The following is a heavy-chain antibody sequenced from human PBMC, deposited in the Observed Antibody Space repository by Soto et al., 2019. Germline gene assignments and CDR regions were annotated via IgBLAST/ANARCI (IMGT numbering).Heavy chain of an antibody. CDR1: GGSFSGYY. J-gene: IGHJ2*01. CDR2: INHSGST. CDR3: ARVFELGYCSGGSCYRYFDL. Sequence: QVQLQQWGPGLLKPSETLSLTCAVYGGSFSGYYWSWIRQPPGKGLEWIGEINHSGSTNYNPSLKSRVTISVDTSKNQFSLKLSSVTAADTAVYYCARVFELGYCSGGSCYRYFDLWGRGTLVTVSS. V-gene: IGHV4-34*01. D-gene: IGHD2-15*01.